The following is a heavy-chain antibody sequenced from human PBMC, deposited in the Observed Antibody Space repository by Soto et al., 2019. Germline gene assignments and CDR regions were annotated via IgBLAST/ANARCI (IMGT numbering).Heavy chain of an antibody. J-gene: IGHJ4*02. CDR2: IYYSGST. D-gene: IGHD4-17*01. CDR3: AREDYGDYQYYFDY. Sequence: SETLSLTCTVSGGSISSGGYYWSWIRQHPGKGLEWIGYIYYSGSTYYNPSLKSRVTISVDTSKNQFSLKLSSVTAADTAVYYCAREDYGDYQYYFDYWGQGTLVTVSS. V-gene: IGHV4-31*03. CDR1: GGSISSGGYY.